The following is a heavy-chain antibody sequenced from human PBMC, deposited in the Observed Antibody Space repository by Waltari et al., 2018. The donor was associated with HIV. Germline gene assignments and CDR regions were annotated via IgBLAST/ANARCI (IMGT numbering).Heavy chain of an antibody. Sequence: QLQLQESGPGLVKPSETLSLTCTVSGGSISSSSYYWGWIRQPPGKGLEWIGSIYYSVSTYYNPSLKSRVTMSVDTSKNQFSLKLSSVTAADTAVYYCARDIVVVPAAIPEKDYYYGMDVWGQGTTVTVSS. J-gene: IGHJ6*02. D-gene: IGHD2-2*02. V-gene: IGHV4-39*07. CDR1: GGSISSSSYY. CDR2: IYYSVST. CDR3: ARDIVVVPAAIPEKDYYYGMDV.